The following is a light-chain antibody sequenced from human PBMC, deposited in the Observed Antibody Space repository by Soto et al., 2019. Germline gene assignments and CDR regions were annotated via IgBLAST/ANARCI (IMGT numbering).Light chain of an antibody. CDR2: EVA. CDR1: NSDVGAYPY. Sequence: QSAPAQPASVSGSPGQSITISCTGTNSDVGAYPYVSWYQQHPGNAPKLLIYEVADRPSGVSDRFSGSKSGNTASLTIPALQAEDEAVYYCSSYATSGTNVIFGGGTKVTVL. J-gene: IGLJ2*01. CDR3: SSYATSGTNVI. V-gene: IGLV2-14*03.